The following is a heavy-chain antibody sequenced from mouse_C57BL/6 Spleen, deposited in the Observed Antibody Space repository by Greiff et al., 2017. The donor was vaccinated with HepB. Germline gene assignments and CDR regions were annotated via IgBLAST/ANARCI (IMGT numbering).Heavy chain of an antibody. D-gene: IGHD1-1*01. CDR2: IYPGDGDT. V-gene: IGHV1-82*01. CDR1: GYAFSSSW. J-gene: IGHJ2*01. CDR3: AKLYYYGSRGDY. Sequence: QVQLQQSGPELVKPGASVKISCKASGYAFSSSWMNWVKQRPGKGLEWIGRIYPGDGDTNYNGKFKGKATLTADKSSSTAYMQLSSLTSEDSAVYFCAKLYYYGSRGDYWGQGTTLTVSS.